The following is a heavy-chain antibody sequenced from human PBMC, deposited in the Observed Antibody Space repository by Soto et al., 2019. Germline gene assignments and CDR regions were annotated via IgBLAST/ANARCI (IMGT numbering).Heavy chain of an antibody. CDR1: GGSFSGYY. D-gene: IGHD6-19*01. CDR2: INHSGST. Sequence: PSETLSLTCAVYGGSFSGYYWSWIRQPPGKGPEWIGEINHSGSTNYNPSLKSRVTISADTSKNQFSLKLSSVTAADTAVYYCSRDSSGWPREYYFDYWGQGTLVTVSS. CDR3: SRDSSGWPREYYFDY. J-gene: IGHJ4*02. V-gene: IGHV4-34*01.